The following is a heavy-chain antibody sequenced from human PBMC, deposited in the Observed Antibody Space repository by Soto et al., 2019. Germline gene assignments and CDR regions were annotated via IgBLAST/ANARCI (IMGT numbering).Heavy chain of an antibody. V-gene: IGHV3-23*01. D-gene: IGHD6-19*01. CDR3: AKVHWYSRGWYNAIAV. Sequence: PWGSLRLACAASGVTFYSYAMGWVRQALGQGLEWGSASSGTSENTFYADSVNGPFTISRDNFKDTVYLQMNRLRGEDTAVYYCAKVHWYSRGWYNAIAVSGPGTMVTV. J-gene: IGHJ3*01. CDR2: SSGTSENT. CDR1: GVTFYSYA.